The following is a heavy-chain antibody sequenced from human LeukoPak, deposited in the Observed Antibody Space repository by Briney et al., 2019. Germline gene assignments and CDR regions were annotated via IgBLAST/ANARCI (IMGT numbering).Heavy chain of an antibody. V-gene: IGHV3-30-3*01. CDR2: ISYDGSNK. CDR3: ARDTDSSSWYPPGFGY. J-gene: IGHJ4*02. Sequence: PGRSLRLSCAASGFTFSSYAMHWVRQAPGKGLEWVSVISYDGSNKYYADSVKGRFTISRDNSKNTLYLQMNSLRAEDTAVYYCARDTDSSSWYPPGFGYWGQGTLVTVSS. CDR1: GFTFSSYA. D-gene: IGHD6-13*01.